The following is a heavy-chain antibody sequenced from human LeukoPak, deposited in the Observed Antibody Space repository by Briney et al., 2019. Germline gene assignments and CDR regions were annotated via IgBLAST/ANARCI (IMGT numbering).Heavy chain of an antibody. CDR3: ARGYCSSTSCYGWHYYYYYVDV. Sequence: ASVKVSCKASGYTFTSYGISWVRQAPGQGLEWMGWISAYNGNTNYAQKLQGRVTMTTDTSTSTAYMELRSLRSDDTAVYYCARGYCSSTSCYGWHYYYYYVDVWGKGTTVTVSS. D-gene: IGHD2-2*01. V-gene: IGHV1-18*01. CDR1: GYTFTSYG. CDR2: ISAYNGNT. J-gene: IGHJ6*03.